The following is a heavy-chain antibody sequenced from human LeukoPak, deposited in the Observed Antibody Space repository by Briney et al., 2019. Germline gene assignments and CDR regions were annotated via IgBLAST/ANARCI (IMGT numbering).Heavy chain of an antibody. CDR3: ARGLYCSSTSCYRYYYGMDV. CDR1: GGSFSGYY. CDR2: INHSGST. J-gene: IGHJ6*02. Sequence: SETLYLTCAVYGGSFSGYYWSWIRQPPGEGLEWIGEINHSGSTNYNPSLKSRVTISVDTSKNQFSLKLSSVTAADTAVYYCARGLYCSSTSCYRYYYGMDVWGQGTTVTVSS. V-gene: IGHV4-34*01. D-gene: IGHD2-2*01.